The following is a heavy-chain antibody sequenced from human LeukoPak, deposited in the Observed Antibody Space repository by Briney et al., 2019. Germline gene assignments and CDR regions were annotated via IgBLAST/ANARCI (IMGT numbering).Heavy chain of an antibody. J-gene: IGHJ4*02. Sequence: GGSQRLSCAVSGFSFSNYDMTWVRQAPGKGLEWVASISRSGDIRNYADSVKGRFTIYRDNSKNTLHLQMTSLRAEDTAVYYFLPSDRGGRGTRHSVS. CDR3: LPSDR. CDR1: GFSFSNYD. D-gene: IGHD1-14*01. CDR2: ISRSGDIR. V-gene: IGHV3-23*01.